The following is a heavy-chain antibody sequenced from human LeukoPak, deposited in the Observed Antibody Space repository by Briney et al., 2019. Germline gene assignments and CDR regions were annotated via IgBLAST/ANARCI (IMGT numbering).Heavy chain of an antibody. CDR3: ARDYEGHCSSTSCYTSWFDP. D-gene: IGHD2-2*02. CDR1: GGTFGSYA. Sequence: SVKVSCKASGGTFGSYAISWVRQAPGQGLEWMGGIIPIFGTANYAQKFQGRVTITTDESTSTAYMELSSLRSEDTAVYYCARDYEGHCSSTSCYTSWFDPWGQGTLVTVSS. CDR2: IIPIFGTA. V-gene: IGHV1-69*05. J-gene: IGHJ5*02.